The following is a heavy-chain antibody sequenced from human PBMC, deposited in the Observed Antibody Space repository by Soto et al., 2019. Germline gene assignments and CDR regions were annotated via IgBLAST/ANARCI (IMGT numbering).Heavy chain of an antibody. D-gene: IGHD3-22*01. CDR3: ATSYSESPNLFDY. Sequence: SETLSLTCTVSGGSISSGGYYWSWIGQHPGKGLEWLGYIYYSGSTYYNPSLKSRVTISVDTSKNQFSLKLSSVTAADTAVYYCATSYSESPNLFDYWGPGTPVTVSS. CDR2: IYYSGST. V-gene: IGHV4-31*03. J-gene: IGHJ4*02. CDR1: GGSISSGGYY.